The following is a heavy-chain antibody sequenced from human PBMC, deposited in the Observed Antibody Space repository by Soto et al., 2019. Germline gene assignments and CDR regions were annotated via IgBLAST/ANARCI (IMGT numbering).Heavy chain of an antibody. Sequence: SQTLSLTCAISGDSVSSNSAAWNWIRQSPSRGLEWLGRTYYRSKWYNDYAVSVKSRITINPDASKNQSSLQLNSVTPEDSAVYYCARVDCPGGSCHGGVDYWVLGTLVTVSS. J-gene: IGHJ4*02. V-gene: IGHV6-1*01. CDR3: ARVDCPGGSCHGGVDY. D-gene: IGHD2-15*01. CDR2: TYYRSKWYN. CDR1: GDSVSSNSAA.